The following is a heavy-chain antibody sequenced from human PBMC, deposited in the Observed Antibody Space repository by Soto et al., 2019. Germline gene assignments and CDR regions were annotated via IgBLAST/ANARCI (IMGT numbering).Heavy chain of an antibody. Sequence: SETLSLTCAVYGGSFSGYYWSWIRQPPGKGLEWIGEINHSGSTNYNPSLKSRVTISVDTSKNQFSLKLSSVTAADTAVYYCARGESGMTTVVTRLAFDIWGQGTMVTVSS. CDR3: ARGESGMTTVVTRLAFDI. CDR2: INHSGST. J-gene: IGHJ3*02. CDR1: GGSFSGYY. D-gene: IGHD4-17*01. V-gene: IGHV4-34*01.